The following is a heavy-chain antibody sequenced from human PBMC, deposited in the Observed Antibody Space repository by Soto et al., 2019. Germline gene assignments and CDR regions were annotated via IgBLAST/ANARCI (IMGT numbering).Heavy chain of an antibody. J-gene: IGHJ5*02. V-gene: IGHV1-18*01. CDR1: GYIFTTYS. CDR2: VSASNGKT. CDR3: AREAFGVQASWFDP. D-gene: IGHD3-10*01. Sequence: QIQRVQSGSEVRMPGASVKVSCKASGYIFTTYSITWVRQAAGQGLEWMGWVSASNGKTNYAQKFEDRVTMTTDTSTTTAYMELRSLRSDDTAVSYCAREAFGVQASWFDPWGQGTLVTVSS.